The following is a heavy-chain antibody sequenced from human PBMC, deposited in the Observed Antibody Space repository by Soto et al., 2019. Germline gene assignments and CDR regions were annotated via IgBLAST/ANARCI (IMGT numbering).Heavy chain of an antibody. Sequence: GGSLRLSCAASGFTFNTYVMSWVRQAPGKGLEWVSEISGNSANTYYADSVQGRFTIARDNSKNTLYLQMNSLRADDTAVYYCAKQLGPLDQRKEPLDYWGQGALVTVSS. V-gene: IGHV3-23*01. J-gene: IGHJ4*02. CDR3: AKQLGPLDQRKEPLDY. CDR1: GFTFNTYV. D-gene: IGHD1-26*01. CDR2: ISGNSANT.